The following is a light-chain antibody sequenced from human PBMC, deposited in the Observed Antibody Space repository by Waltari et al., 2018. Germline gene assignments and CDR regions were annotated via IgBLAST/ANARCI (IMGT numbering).Light chain of an antibody. J-gene: IGKJ1*01. CDR3: QQYYNSPST. V-gene: IGKV4-1*01. Sequence: DFVMTQSPDSLAVSLGERAFINCKSSQSVFSRANFKNYLAWYQQRPGQPPNLLIYWASTRASGVPDRFVGSQSGSDFTLTINNLQPEDAGMYYCQQYYNSPSTFGQGTRLEIK. CDR1: QSVFSRANFKNY. CDR2: WAS.